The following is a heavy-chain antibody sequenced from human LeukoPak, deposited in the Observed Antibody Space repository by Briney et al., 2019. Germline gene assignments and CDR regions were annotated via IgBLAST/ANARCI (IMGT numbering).Heavy chain of an antibody. V-gene: IGHV1-18*01. J-gene: IGHJ6*02. CDR3: ARESCSTSCYGTDV. CDR2: ISAYNGNT. Sequence: ASVKVSFKASGYTFTSYGISWVRQAPGQGLEWMGWISAYNGNTNYAQKLQGRVTMTTDTSTSTAYMELRSLRSDDTAVYYCARESCSTSCYGTDVWGQGTTVTVSS. D-gene: IGHD2-2*01. CDR1: GYTFTSYG.